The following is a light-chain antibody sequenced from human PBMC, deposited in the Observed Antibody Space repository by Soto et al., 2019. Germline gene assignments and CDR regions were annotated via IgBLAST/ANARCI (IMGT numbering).Light chain of an antibody. CDR3: QQRSNWPPSLT. CDR1: QSVSSS. V-gene: IGKV3-11*01. J-gene: IGKJ4*01. CDR2: ATS. Sequence: IVLTQSPATLSLSPGERATLSCRASQSVSSSLAWYQHKPGQAPRLLIYATSHRATDIPTRFSGSGSEIDFTLTISSLEPEDFAVYYCQQRSNWPPSLTFGGGTKVQIK.